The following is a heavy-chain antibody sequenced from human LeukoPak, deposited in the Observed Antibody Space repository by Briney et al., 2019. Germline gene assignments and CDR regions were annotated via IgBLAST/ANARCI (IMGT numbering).Heavy chain of an antibody. Sequence: GGSLRLSCAASGFTFSSYGMHWVRQAPGKGLEWVAFIRYDGSNKYYADSVKGRFTISRDNSKNTLYLQMNSLRAEDTAVYYCAKAGYCSGGSCHYYMDVWGKGTTVTVSS. CDR1: GFTFSSYG. J-gene: IGHJ6*03. CDR2: IRYDGSNK. CDR3: AKAGYCSGGSCHYYMDV. D-gene: IGHD2-15*01. V-gene: IGHV3-30*02.